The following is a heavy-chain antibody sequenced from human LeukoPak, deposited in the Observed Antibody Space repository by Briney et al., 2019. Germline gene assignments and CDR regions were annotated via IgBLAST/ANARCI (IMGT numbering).Heavy chain of an antibody. V-gene: IGHV4-4*02. CDR1: GGSISSSNW. Sequence: NPSGTLSLTCAVSGGSISSSNWWSWVRQPPGKGLEWIGEINHSGSTNYNPSLKSRVTISVDTSKNQFSLKLSSVTAADTAVYYCARHGPQYLLRLAAVHGGGVFKYWGQGTLVTVSS. CDR2: INHSGST. J-gene: IGHJ4*02. D-gene: IGHD6-13*01. CDR3: ARHGPQYLLRLAAVHGGGVFKY.